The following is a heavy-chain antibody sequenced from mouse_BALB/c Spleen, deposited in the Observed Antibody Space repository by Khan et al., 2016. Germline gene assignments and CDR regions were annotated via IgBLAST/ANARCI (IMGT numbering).Heavy chain of an antibody. CDR2: IYPGDGDT. D-gene: IGHD2-3*01. CDR3: GRGGLYDAAY. CDR1: GYTFTNYW. J-gene: IGHJ3*01. V-gene: IGHV1-87*01. Sequence: QVQLQQPGAELARPGASVKLSCKASGYTFTNYWMQWVKQRPGQGLEWIGAIYPGDGDTRYTQKFKDKATLTADKSSSTAYMQLSSLASEDSAVYYCGRGGLYDAAYWGQGTLVTVSA.